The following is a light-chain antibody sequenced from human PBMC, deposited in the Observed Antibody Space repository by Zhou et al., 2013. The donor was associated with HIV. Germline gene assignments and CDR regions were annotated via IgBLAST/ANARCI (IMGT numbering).Light chain of an antibody. V-gene: IGKV3-15*01. Sequence: EIVMTQSPATLSVSPGERATLSCRASQSVSSNLAWYQQKPGQAPRLLIYGASTRATGIPARFSGSGSGTDFTLTISSLQPEDVATYYCQKYNTAPWTFGQGIKVEMK. CDR2: GAS. CDR1: QSVSSN. CDR3: QKYNTAPWT. J-gene: IGKJ1*01.